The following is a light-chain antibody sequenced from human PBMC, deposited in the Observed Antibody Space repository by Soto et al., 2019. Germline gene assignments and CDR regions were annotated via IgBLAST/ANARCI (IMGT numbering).Light chain of an antibody. CDR1: QGIGTD. CDR3: LQDHNYPLT. CDR2: AAS. Sequence: AIQMTQSPSSLSASVGDRVTITCRASQGIGTDLGWFQQKSGKAPKLLIYAASNLQRGVPSRFSDSGSGTDFTLTISGLQPEDVATYFCLQDHNYPLTFGGGTKVEI. V-gene: IGKV1-6*01. J-gene: IGKJ4*01.